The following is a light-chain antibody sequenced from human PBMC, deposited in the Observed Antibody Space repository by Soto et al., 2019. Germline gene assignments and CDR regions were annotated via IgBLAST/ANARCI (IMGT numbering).Light chain of an antibody. CDR2: LAS. Sequence: DIVMTQSPDSLAVSLGERATINCKSSQSGLYSSDNKNFLAWYQQKPGQPPKMLIYLASTRGPGVPDRFSGSGSGTDFTLIISGLQAEDVAVYYCQQYYSTPRTFGQGTRVEIK. CDR1: QSGLYSSDNKNF. CDR3: QQYYSTPRT. J-gene: IGKJ1*01. V-gene: IGKV4-1*01.